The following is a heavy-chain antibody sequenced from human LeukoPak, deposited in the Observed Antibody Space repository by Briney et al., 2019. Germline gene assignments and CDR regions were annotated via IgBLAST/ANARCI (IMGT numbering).Heavy chain of an antibody. D-gene: IGHD6-6*01. CDR1: GYTFTGYY. V-gene: IGHV1-2*02. CDR2: INPSSGGT. J-gene: IGHJ6*02. Sequence: GASVKVSCKASGYTFTGYYMHWVRQAPGQGLEWMGWINPSSGGTNYAQKFQGRVTMTRDTSISTAYMELSRLRSDDTAVYYCARMIAARFYYYGMDVWGQGTTVTVSS. CDR3: ARMIAARFYYYGMDV.